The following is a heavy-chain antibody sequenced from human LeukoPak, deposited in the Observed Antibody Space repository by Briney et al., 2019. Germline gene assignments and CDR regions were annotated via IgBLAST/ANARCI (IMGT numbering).Heavy chain of an antibody. Sequence: SETLSLTCTVSGGSISSGDYYWSWIRQPPGKGLEWIGYIYYSGSTYYNPSLKSRVTISVDTSKNQFSLKLSSVTAADTAVYYCARESNKQQLASDYWGQGTLVTVSS. D-gene: IGHD6-13*01. J-gene: IGHJ4*02. CDR2: IYYSGST. CDR1: GGSISSGDYY. CDR3: ARESNKQQLASDY. V-gene: IGHV4-30-4*08.